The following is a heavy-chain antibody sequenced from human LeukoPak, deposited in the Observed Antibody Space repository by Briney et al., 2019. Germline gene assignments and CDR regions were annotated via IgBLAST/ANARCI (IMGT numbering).Heavy chain of an antibody. J-gene: IGHJ6*03. D-gene: IGHD7-27*01. Sequence: NTSETLSLTCTVSGGSISSGSYYWSWIRQPAGKGLEWIGRIYTSGSTNYNPSLKSRVTISVDTSKNQFSLKLSSVTAADTAVYYCARDLQLGIGDYYYYYMDVWGKGTTVTVSS. V-gene: IGHV4-61*02. CDR1: GGSISSGSYY. CDR2: IYTSGST. CDR3: ARDLQLGIGDYYYYYMDV.